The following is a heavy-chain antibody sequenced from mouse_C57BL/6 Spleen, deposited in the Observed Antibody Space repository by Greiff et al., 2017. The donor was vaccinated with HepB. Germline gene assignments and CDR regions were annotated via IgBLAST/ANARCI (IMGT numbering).Heavy chain of an antibody. CDR3: AISSNYGGLAY. J-gene: IGHJ3*01. D-gene: IGHD1-1*01. Sequence: VQLQQPGAELVKPGASVKVSCTASGYTFTGYWMHWVRQRPGKGLEWIGWIHPSDSDNNYNQKLKGKATLTVDKSSCTAYMQLRSLTSEDSYVYYCAISSNYGGLAYWGQGTLVTVSA. CDR2: IHPSDSDN. V-gene: IGHV1-74*01. CDR1: GYTFTGYW.